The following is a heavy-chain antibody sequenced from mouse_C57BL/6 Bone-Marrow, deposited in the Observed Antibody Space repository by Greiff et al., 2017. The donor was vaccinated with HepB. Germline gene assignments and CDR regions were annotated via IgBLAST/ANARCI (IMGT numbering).Heavy chain of an antibody. Sequence: EVKVVESGGDLVKPGGSLKLSCAASGFTFSSYGMSWVRQTPDKRLEWVATISSGGSYTYYPDSVKGRFTISRDNAKNTLYLQMSSLKSEDTAMYYCARRGVVAPYFDYWGHGTTLTVSS. CDR2: ISSGGSYT. J-gene: IGHJ2*01. V-gene: IGHV5-6*02. CDR1: GFTFSSYG. D-gene: IGHD1-1*01. CDR3: ARRGVVAPYFDY.